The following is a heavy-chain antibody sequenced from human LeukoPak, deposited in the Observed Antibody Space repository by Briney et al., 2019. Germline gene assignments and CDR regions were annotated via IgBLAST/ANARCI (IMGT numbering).Heavy chain of an antibody. V-gene: IGHV3-74*01. Sequence: PGGSLRLSCAGSGFTFSSYWMHWVRQAPGKGLVWVSRISGDGSSTTYAESVKGRFTISRDNAKNTLYLQMNSLRAEDTAVYYCARELPFDYWGQGTLVTVSS. CDR1: GFTFSSYW. CDR2: ISGDGSST. CDR3: ARELPFDY. J-gene: IGHJ4*02.